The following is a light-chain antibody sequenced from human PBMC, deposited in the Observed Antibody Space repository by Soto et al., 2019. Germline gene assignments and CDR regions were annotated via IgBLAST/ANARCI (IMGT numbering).Light chain of an antibody. CDR1: SSNIGAGYD. V-gene: IGLV1-40*01. J-gene: IGLJ2*01. CDR2: GNS. CDR3: QSYDSSLSGSHVV. Sequence: QSVLTQPPSVSGAPGQRVTISCTGSSSNIGAGYDVHWYQQLPGTAPKLFIYGNSNRPSGVPDRFSGSKSGTSASLAITGLQAEDEADYYCQSYDSSLSGSHVVFGGGTKVTVL.